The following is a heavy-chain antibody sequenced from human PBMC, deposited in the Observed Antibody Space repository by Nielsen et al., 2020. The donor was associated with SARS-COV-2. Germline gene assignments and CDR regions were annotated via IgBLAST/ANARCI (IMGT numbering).Heavy chain of an antibody. Sequence: GESLKISCTASGFTFGDYAMSWFRQAPGKGLEWVGFIRSKAYGGTTEYAASVKGRFTISRDDSKSIAYLQMNSLKTEDTAVYYCTRLGWNYLLGYYYYMDVWGKGTTVTVSS. CDR2: IRSKAYGGTT. CDR1: GFTFGDYA. D-gene: IGHD1-7*01. J-gene: IGHJ6*03. CDR3: TRLGWNYLLGYYYYMDV. V-gene: IGHV3-49*03.